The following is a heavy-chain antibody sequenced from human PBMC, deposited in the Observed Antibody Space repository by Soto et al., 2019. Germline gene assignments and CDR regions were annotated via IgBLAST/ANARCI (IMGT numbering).Heavy chain of an antibody. J-gene: IGHJ3*02. Sequence: GGSLRLSCAASGFTFSSYAMHWVRQAPGKGLEWVAVISYDGSNKYYADSVKGRFTISRDNSKNTLYLQMNSLRAEDTAVYYCARGHYTSGTTVTTYAFDIWGQGTMVTVSS. D-gene: IGHD4-4*01. V-gene: IGHV3-30-3*01. CDR3: ARGHYTSGTTVTTYAFDI. CDR2: ISYDGSNK. CDR1: GFTFSSYA.